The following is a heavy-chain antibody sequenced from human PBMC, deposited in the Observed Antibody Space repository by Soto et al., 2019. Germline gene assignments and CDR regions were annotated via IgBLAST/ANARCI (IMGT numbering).Heavy chain of an antibody. D-gene: IGHD4-17*01. CDR2: TYYSGST. CDR3: ARRYGPGFDY. V-gene: IGHV4-59*08. J-gene: IGHJ4*02. Sequence: SETLSLTCTVSGGSISSYYWSWIRQPPGKGLEWIGYTYYSGSTNYNPSLKSRVTISVDTSKNQFSLKLSSVTAADTAVYYCARRYGPGFDYWGQGTLVTVSS. CDR1: GGSISSYY.